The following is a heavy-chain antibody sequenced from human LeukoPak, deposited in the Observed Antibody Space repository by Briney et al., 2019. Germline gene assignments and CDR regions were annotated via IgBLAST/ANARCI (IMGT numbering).Heavy chain of an antibody. D-gene: IGHD2-15*01. CDR2: IYYTGDT. J-gene: IGHJ4*02. Sequence: SETPSLTCTVSGGSISNYYWSWIRQPPGKGLEWIGYIYYTGDTNHNPSLKSRVTISIDTSKNQLSLTLHSVTAADTAVYYCARHPFATPFDYWGQGILVTVSS. CDR3: ARHPFATPFDY. CDR1: GGSISNYY. V-gene: IGHV4-59*08.